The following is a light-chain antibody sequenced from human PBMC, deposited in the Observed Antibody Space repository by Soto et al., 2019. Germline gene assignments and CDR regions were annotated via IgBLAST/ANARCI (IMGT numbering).Light chain of an antibody. Sequence: QSALTQPPSASGSPGQSVTISCTGTSSDVGGYKYVSWYQQHPGKAPKLMIFEVNKRPSGVPDRFSGSKSGNTASLTVSGLQAEDEAEYYSSSYAGINNLGVFGTGTKVTVL. CDR1: SSDVGGYKY. V-gene: IGLV2-8*01. CDR2: EVN. J-gene: IGLJ1*01. CDR3: SSYAGINNLGV.